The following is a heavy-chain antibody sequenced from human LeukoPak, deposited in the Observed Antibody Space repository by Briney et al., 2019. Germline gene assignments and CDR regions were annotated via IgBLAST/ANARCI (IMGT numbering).Heavy chain of an antibody. V-gene: IGHV4-59*01. D-gene: IGHD1-26*01. CDR2: IYYSGST. Sequence: SETLSLTCTVSGGSISSYYWSWIRQPPGKGLEWIGYIYYSGSTNYNPSLKSRVTISVDTSKNQFSLKLSSVTAADTAVYYCARASGSYYPFDYWGQGTLVTVSS. J-gene: IGHJ4*02. CDR1: GGSISSYY. CDR3: ARASGSYYPFDY.